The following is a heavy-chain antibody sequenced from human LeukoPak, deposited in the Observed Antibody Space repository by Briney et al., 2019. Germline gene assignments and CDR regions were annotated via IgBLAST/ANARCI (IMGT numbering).Heavy chain of an antibody. J-gene: IGHJ4*02. V-gene: IGHV3-30-3*01. CDR3: AREGLYCSGGSCYFDY. CDR1: GFTFSSYA. CDR2: ISYDGSNK. Sequence: GGSLRLSCAASGFTFSSYAMHWVRQAPGKGLEWVAVISYDGSNKYYADSVKGRSTISRDNSKNTLYLQMNSLRAEDTAVYYCAREGLYCSGGSCYFDYWGQGTLVTVSS. D-gene: IGHD2-15*01.